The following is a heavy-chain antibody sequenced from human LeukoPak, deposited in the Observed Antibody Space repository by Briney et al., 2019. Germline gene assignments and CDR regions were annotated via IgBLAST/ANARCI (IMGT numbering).Heavy chain of an antibody. J-gene: IGHJ4*02. D-gene: IGHD4-17*01. Sequence: GGSLRLSCAASGFTFSSYSMNWVRQAPGKGLEWVSYISSSSSTIYYADSVKGRFTISRDNAKNSLYLQMNSLRAEDTAVYYCARGGYGDYGRFDYWGQGTLVAVSS. V-gene: IGHV3-48*01. CDR1: GFTFSSYS. CDR2: ISSSSSTI. CDR3: ARGGYGDYGRFDY.